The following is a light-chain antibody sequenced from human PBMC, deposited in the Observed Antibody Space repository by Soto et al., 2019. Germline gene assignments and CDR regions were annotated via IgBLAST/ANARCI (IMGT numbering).Light chain of an antibody. Sequence: DIQMTQSPSSLSASVGDTVTITCRASQSISSWLAWYQQKPGKAPNLLIYAASSLQSGVPSRFSGSGSGTEFTLTISSLQPDDFATYYCQHYNSYSEAFGQGTKVDI. J-gene: IGKJ1*01. CDR1: QSISSW. V-gene: IGKV1-5*01. CDR2: AAS. CDR3: QHYNSYSEA.